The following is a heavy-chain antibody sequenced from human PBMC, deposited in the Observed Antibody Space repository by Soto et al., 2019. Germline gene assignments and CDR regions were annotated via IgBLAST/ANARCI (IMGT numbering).Heavy chain of an antibody. V-gene: IGHV1-69*10. D-gene: IGHD1-1*01. CDR2: IIPILGIA. J-gene: IGHJ2*01. CDR3: AKAQLGLMPYWYFDL. CDR1: GGTFSSYA. Sequence: ASVKVSCKASGGTFSSYAISWVRQAPGQGLEWMGGIIPILGIANYAQKFQGRVTITADKSTSTAYMELSSLRSEDTAVYYCAKAQLGLMPYWYFDLWGRGTLVTVSS.